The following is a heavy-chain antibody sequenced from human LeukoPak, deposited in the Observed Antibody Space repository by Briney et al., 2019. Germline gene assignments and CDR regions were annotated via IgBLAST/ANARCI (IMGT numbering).Heavy chain of an antibody. V-gene: IGHV6-1*01. CDR1: GDSVSSNSAA. CDR3: ARDTAPDYYDSSGYQVGFDY. D-gene: IGHD3-22*01. Sequence: SQTLSLTCALSGDSVSSNSAAWNWIRQSPSRGLEWLGRTYYRSKWYNDYAVSVKSRITINPDTSKNQFSLQLNSVTPEDTAVYYCARDTAPDYYDSSGYQVGFDYWGQGTLVTVSS. CDR2: TYYRSKWYN. J-gene: IGHJ4*02.